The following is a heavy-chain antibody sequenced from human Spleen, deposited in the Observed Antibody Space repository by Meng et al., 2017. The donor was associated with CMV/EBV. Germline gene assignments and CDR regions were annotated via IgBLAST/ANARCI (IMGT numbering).Heavy chain of an antibody. J-gene: IGHJ5*02. CDR2: TYYRSKWYS. V-gene: IGHV6-1*01. CDR1: DSVSSNSAA. D-gene: IGHD4/OR15-4a*01. CDR3: TRALGAGKGWFDP. Sequence: DSVSSNSAAWNWIRQSPSRGLEWLGRTYYRSKWYSDYGVSVKSRITINSDTSKNQFSLHLNSVTPEDTAVYYCTRALGAGKGWFDPWGQGTLVTVSS.